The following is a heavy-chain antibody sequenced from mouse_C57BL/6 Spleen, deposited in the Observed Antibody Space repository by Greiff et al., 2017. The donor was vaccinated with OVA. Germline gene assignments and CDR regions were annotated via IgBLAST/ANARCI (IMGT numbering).Heavy chain of an antibody. V-gene: IGHV1-55*01. D-gene: IGHD3-1*01. J-gene: IGHJ2*01. Sequence: VQLQQPGAELVKPGASVKMSCKASGYTFTSYWITWVKQRPGQGLEWIGDIYPGSGSTNYNEKFKSKATLTVATSSSTAYMQLSSLTSEDSAVYYCARSSYYFGCWGQGATLTVAS. CDR3: ARSSYYFGC. CDR2: IYPGSGST. CDR1: GYTFTSYW.